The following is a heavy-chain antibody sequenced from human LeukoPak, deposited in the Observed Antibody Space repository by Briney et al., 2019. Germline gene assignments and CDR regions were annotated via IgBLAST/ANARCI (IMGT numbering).Heavy chain of an antibody. V-gene: IGHV4-39*07. CDR3: ARGARGMATILY. Sequence: SETLSLTCTVSGGSISSSSYYWGWIRQPPGKGLEWIGCIYYSGSTNYNPSLKSRVTISVDTSKNQFSLKVSSVTAADTAVYYCARGARGMATILYWGQGTLVTVSS. D-gene: IGHD5-24*01. CDR2: IYYSGST. J-gene: IGHJ4*02. CDR1: GGSISSSSYY.